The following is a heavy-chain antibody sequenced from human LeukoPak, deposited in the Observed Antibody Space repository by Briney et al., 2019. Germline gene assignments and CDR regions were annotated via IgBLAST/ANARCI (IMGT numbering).Heavy chain of an antibody. Sequence: GGSLRLSCAASGFTVSSNYMSWVRQAPGKGLEWVSVIYSGGSTYYADSVKGRFTISRDNSKNTLYLQMNSLRAEDTAVYYCAKDRAYSSGCFDYWGQGTLVTVSS. V-gene: IGHV3-53*01. CDR1: GFTVSSNY. D-gene: IGHD6-19*01. J-gene: IGHJ4*02. CDR2: IYSGGST. CDR3: AKDRAYSSGCFDY.